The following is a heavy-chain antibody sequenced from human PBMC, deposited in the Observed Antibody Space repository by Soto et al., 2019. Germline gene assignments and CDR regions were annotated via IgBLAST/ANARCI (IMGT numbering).Heavy chain of an antibody. Sequence: GGSLRLSCAASGFTFSSYAMSWVRQAPGKGLEWVSAISGSGGSTYYADSVKGRFTISRDNSKNTLYLQMNSLRAEDTAVYYCAKESSYDYIWGSYRYSAPFDYWGQGTLVTVSS. D-gene: IGHD3-16*02. CDR3: AKESSYDYIWGSYRYSAPFDY. CDR1: GFTFSSYA. J-gene: IGHJ4*02. CDR2: ISGSGGST. V-gene: IGHV3-23*01.